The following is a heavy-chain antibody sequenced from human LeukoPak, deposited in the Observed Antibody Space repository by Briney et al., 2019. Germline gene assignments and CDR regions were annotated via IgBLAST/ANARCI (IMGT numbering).Heavy chain of an antibody. J-gene: IGHJ4*02. CDR1: GFTFTTYW. D-gene: IGHD3-22*01. V-gene: IGHV3-74*01. Sequence: GGSLRLSCAASGFTFTTYWMHWVRQAPGKGLVWVSHINSDGSITSYADSVKGRFTISRDNAKNTLYLQMNSLRAEDTAVYYCARDNTYYYDSSGYYPLDYWGQGTLVTVSS. CDR3: ARDNTYYYDSSGYYPLDY. CDR2: INSDGSIT.